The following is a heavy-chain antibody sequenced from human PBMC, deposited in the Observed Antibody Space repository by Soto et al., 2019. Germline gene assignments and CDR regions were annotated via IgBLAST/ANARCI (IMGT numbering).Heavy chain of an antibody. Sequence: EVQLLESGGGLVQPGGSLRLSCAASGFTFSSYAMSWVRQAPGNGLEWVSAISGSGGSTYYADSVKGRFTISRDNSKNTLYLQMNSLRAEDTAVYYCAKDGRYYDFWSGYYAPYYFDYWGQGTLVTVSS. CDR3: AKDGRYYDFWSGYYAPYYFDY. CDR2: ISGSGGST. V-gene: IGHV3-23*01. J-gene: IGHJ4*02. CDR1: GFTFSSYA. D-gene: IGHD3-3*01.